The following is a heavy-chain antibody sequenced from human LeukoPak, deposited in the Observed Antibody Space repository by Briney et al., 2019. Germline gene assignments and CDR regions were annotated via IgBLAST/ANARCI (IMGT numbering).Heavy chain of an antibody. J-gene: IGHJ4*02. CDR1: GFTFSRYG. V-gene: IGHV3-30*02. CDR2: IRYDGSNE. Sequence: GGSLRLSCAASGFTFSRYGMHWVRQAPGKGLEWVAFIRYDGSNEYYADSVKGRFTISRYNSKNTLYLQLNSLRAEDTAVYYCAKAADIHRDPAAHPLLFDYWGQGSLVTVSS. CDR3: AKAADIHRDPAAHPLLFDY. D-gene: IGHD2-2*01.